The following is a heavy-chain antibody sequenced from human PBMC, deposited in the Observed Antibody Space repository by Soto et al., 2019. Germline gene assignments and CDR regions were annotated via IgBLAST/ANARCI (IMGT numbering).Heavy chain of an antibody. D-gene: IGHD5-12*01. Sequence: ASVKVSCKASGYTFTSYGISWVRQAPGQGLEWMGWISAYNGNTNYAQKLQGRVTMTTDTSTSTAYMELRSLRSDDTAVYYCARDVEMATITGGFSVWGQGTLVTVSS. CDR2: ISAYNGNT. J-gene: IGHJ4*02. CDR3: ARDVEMATITGGFSV. CDR1: GYTFTSYG. V-gene: IGHV1-18*01.